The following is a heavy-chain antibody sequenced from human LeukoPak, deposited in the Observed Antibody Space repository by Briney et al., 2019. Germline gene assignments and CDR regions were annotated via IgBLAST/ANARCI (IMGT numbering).Heavy chain of an antibody. Sequence: GGSLRLSCAASGFTFSRYSMSWVRQAPGKGLEWVSYISSGSRTIYYADSVKGRFTISRDNAKNSLYLQMNRLRDEDTAVYYCARDTLRSGSFFDYWGQGTLVTVSS. CDR1: GFTFSRYS. V-gene: IGHV3-48*02. D-gene: IGHD1-26*01. J-gene: IGHJ4*02. CDR2: ISSGSRTI. CDR3: ARDTLRSGSFFDY.